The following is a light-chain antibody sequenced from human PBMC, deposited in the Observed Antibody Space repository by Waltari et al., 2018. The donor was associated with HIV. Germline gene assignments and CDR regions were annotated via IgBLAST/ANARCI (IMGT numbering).Light chain of an antibody. CDR2: KNY. J-gene: IGLJ1*01. Sequence: QSVLTQPPSASGTPGQTVTIPCSGSSSNIGNDNGYCYQQLPGMTPKLLIYKNYQRPSGVPDRFAGSKSGTSASLAISGLRSEDEADYYCVGWDGSLSGYVFGAGTKVTVL. CDR3: VGWDGSLSGYV. V-gene: IGLV1-47*01. CDR1: SSNIGNDN.